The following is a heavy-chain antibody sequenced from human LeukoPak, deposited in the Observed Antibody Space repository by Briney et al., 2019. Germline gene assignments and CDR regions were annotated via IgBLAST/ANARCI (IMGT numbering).Heavy chain of an antibody. J-gene: IGHJ4*02. Sequence: PGGSLRLSCAASGFTFSSYWMSWVRQAPGKGLEWVANIKQDGSEKYYVDSVKGRFTISRDNAKNSLYLQMNSLRAEDTAVYYCATDRGWRTSGYYLYYFEYWGQGTLVTYSS. CDR3: ATDRGWRTSGYYLYYFEY. D-gene: IGHD3-3*01. CDR2: IKQDGSEK. CDR1: GFTFSSYW. V-gene: IGHV3-7*03.